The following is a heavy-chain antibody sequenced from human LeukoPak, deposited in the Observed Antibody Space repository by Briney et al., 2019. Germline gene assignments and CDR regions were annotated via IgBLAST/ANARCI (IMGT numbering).Heavy chain of an antibody. CDR3: ARSRVLLWFGEA. J-gene: IGHJ6*02. Sequence: GGSLRLSCAASGFTFSSFWMTWVRQAPGKGLEWVANIKQDGSEKYYVDSVKGRFTISRDNAKNSLYLLMNSLRAEDTAVYYCARSRVLLWFGEAWGQGTTVTVSS. CDR2: IKQDGSEK. V-gene: IGHV3-7*01. D-gene: IGHD3-10*01. CDR1: GFTFSSFW.